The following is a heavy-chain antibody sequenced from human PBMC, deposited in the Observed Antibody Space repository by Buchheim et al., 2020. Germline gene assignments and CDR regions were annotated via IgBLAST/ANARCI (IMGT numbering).Heavy chain of an antibody. CDR1: GFTFSAYW. Sequence: EVQLVESGGGLVQPGGSLRLSCATSGFTFSAYWMHWVRQAPGKGLVWVSRINSDGSSPNYAASVKGRFTISRDNTKNTLYLQMNSLRPEDTAVYYCARDRLRYDSSGYFSTWGQGTL. CDR3: ARDRLRYDSSGYFST. CDR2: INSDGSSP. V-gene: IGHV3-74*01. D-gene: IGHD3-22*01. J-gene: IGHJ5*02.